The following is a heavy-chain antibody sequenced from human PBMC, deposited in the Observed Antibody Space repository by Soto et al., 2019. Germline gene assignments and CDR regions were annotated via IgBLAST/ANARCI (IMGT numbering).Heavy chain of an antibody. V-gene: IGHV4-39*01. Sequence: SETLSLTCTVSGGSISSSSYYWGWIRQPPGKGLEWIGSIYYSGSTYYNPSLKSRVTISVDTSKNQFSLKLSSVTAADTAVYYCAASYYYDSSGYYLNWFDPWGQGTLVT. D-gene: IGHD3-22*01. CDR2: IYYSGST. J-gene: IGHJ5*02. CDR1: GGSISSSSYY. CDR3: AASYYYDSSGYYLNWFDP.